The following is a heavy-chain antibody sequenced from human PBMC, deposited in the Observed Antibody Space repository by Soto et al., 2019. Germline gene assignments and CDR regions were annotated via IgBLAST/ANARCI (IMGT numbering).Heavy chain of an antibody. CDR3: LTGPYSSSTHYFDY. D-gene: IGHD6-6*01. CDR2: IHSNGGRT. J-gene: IGHJ4*02. CDR1: GFIFRSYA. Sequence: FLRLSCSASGFIFRSYAMHWVRQPPGKGLEYVSTIHSNGGRTYYADSVKGRFTISRDNSKNTLFLQMSSLRADDTAVYYCLTGPYSSSTHYFDYWGQGXLVTVSS. V-gene: IGHV3-64D*06.